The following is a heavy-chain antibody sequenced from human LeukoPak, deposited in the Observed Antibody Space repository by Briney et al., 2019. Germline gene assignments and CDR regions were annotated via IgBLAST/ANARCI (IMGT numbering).Heavy chain of an antibody. J-gene: IGHJ3*02. CDR3: ARLYRDAFDI. V-gene: IGHV4-39*01. Sequence: SETLSLTCTVSGGSISSSSSYWGWIRQPPGKGLEWIGNIYYSGSSYYNPSLKSRVTISVDTSKNQFSLKLSSVTAADTAVYYCARLYRDAFDIWGQGTMVTVPS. CDR1: GGSISSSSSY. CDR2: IYYSGSS. D-gene: IGHD1-1*01.